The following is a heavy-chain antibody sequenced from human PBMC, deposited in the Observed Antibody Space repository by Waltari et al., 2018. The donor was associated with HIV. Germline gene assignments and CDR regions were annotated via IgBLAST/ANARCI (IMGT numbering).Heavy chain of an antibody. CDR2: IYYSGST. CDR1: GGSVSSGSYY. V-gene: IGHV4-61*01. D-gene: IGHD6-13*01. CDR3: ARGYSSSWYYFDY. Sequence: QVQLQESGPGLVKSSETLSLTCTVSGGSVSSGSYYWSWIRQPPGKGLEWIGYIYYSGSTNYNPSLKSRVTISVDTSKNQFSLKLSSVTAADTAVYYCARGYSSSWYYFDYWGQGTLVTVSS. J-gene: IGHJ4*02.